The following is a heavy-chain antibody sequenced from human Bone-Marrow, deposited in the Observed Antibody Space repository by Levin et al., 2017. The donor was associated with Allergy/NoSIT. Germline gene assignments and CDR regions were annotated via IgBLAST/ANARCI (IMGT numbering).Heavy chain of an antibody. CDR2: VHYSGGT. CDR3: ARGQLLRHDVFNI. V-gene: IGHV4-59*01. CDR1: GASLSNAY. Sequence: SETLSLTCTVSGASLSNAYWNWIRQPLGKGLEWIGYVHYSGGTDYNPSLQSRVTMSVDTSKNQFSLKVTSVTAADTAIYYCARGQLLRHDVFNIWGQGTWSPSLQ. D-gene: IGHD3-10*01. J-gene: IGHJ3*02.